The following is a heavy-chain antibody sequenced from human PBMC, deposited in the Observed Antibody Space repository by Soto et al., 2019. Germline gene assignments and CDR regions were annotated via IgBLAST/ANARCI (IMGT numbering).Heavy chain of an antibody. D-gene: IGHD3-3*01. J-gene: IGHJ6*02. V-gene: IGHV4-34*01. CDR2: SNPSGTS. Sequence: WETLSLTGAVYRGSISGYYWSWIRQPPGKGLEWIGESNPSGTSNYKSSLESRGTISLDMSKNQFSLKLTSVTAADTAIYYCARSRFWSGSTGHYYYYGLDVWGQGTAVTVSS. CDR1: RGSISGYY. CDR3: ARSRFWSGSTGHYYYYGLDV.